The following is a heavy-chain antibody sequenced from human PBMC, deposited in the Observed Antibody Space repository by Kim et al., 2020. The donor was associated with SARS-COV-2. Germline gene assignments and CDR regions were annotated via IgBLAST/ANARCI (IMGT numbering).Heavy chain of an antibody. D-gene: IGHD6-19*01. V-gene: IGHV3-21*01. Sequence: GGSLRLSCAASGFTFSSYSMNWVRQAPGKGLEWVSSISSSSSYIYYADSMKGRFTISRDNAKNSLYLQMNSLRAEDTAVYYCARSVDTSGWYITAYWGQGTLVTGSS. CDR3: ARSVDTSGWYITAY. CDR1: GFTFSSYS. CDR2: ISSSSSYI. J-gene: IGHJ4*02.